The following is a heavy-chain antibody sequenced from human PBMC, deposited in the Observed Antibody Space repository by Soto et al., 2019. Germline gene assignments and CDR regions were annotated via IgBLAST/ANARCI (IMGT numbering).Heavy chain of an antibody. Sequence: SATLSLTCTVSRDSVTNYFWSWMRQPPGKGLEWIGHMYHGGRTNYSPSLKSRVTMSLDSSKNQFSLNLSSVTAADTAVYFCARDPGYCTNGVCPIFDFWGQGVLVT. D-gene: IGHD2-8*01. CDR1: RDSVTNYF. V-gene: IGHV4-59*02. J-gene: IGHJ4*02. CDR3: ARDPGYCTNGVCPIFDF. CDR2: MYHGGRT.